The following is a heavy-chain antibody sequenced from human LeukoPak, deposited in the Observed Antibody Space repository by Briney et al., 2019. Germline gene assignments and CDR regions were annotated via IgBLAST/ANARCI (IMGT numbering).Heavy chain of an antibody. D-gene: IGHD6-13*01. Sequence: GSLRLSCVASEFTFSSYAMSWVRQAPGKGLEWVSAISGGGSGGSTYYADSVKGRFTISRDNSKNTLYLQMNSLRAEDTAVYYCAKGRALTAGTSPGHDSWGQGTLVTVSS. CDR3: AKGRALTAGTSPGHDS. CDR2: ISGGGSGGST. J-gene: IGHJ4*02. V-gene: IGHV3-23*01. CDR1: EFTFSSYA.